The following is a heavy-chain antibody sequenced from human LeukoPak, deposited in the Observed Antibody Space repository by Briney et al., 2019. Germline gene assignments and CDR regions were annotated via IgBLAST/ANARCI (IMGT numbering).Heavy chain of an antibody. CDR3: ARVGMITFERPYYGMDV. CDR2: IYYSGST. CDR1: GGSISSGGYY. V-gene: IGHV4-31*03. Sequence: SQTLSLTCTVSGGSISSGGYYWSWIRQHPGKGLEWIGYIYYSGSTYYNPSLKSRVTISVDTSKNQFSLKLSSVTAADTAVYYCARVGMITFERPYYGMDVWGQGTTVTVSS. D-gene: IGHD3-16*01. J-gene: IGHJ6*02.